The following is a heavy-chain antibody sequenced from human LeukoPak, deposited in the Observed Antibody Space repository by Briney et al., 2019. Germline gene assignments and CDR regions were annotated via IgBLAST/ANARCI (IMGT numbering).Heavy chain of an antibody. CDR3: ARAIVGAFDI. J-gene: IGHJ3*02. CDR1: GGSISSGGYS. CDR2: IYHNGST. D-gene: IGHD2/OR15-2a*01. Sequence: SQTLSLTCAVSGGSISSGGYSWSWIRQPPGKRLEWIGYIYHNGSTYYNPSLKSRVTISVDRSKNQFSLKLSSVTAADTAVYYCARAIVGAFDIWGQGTMVTVSS. V-gene: IGHV4-30-2*01.